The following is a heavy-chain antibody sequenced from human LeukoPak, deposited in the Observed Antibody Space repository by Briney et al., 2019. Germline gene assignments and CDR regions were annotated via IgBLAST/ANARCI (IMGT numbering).Heavy chain of an antibody. CDR1: GFTFSSYW. CDR2: IKQDGSEK. CDR3: ARDLDYDILTGYFDY. J-gene: IGHJ4*02. V-gene: IGHV3-7*01. Sequence: GGSLRLSCAASGFTFSSYWMSWGRQAPGKGLEWVANIKQDGSEKYYVDSVKGRFTISRDNAKNSLSLQMNSLRAEDTAVYYCARDLDYDILTGYFDYWGQGTLVTVSS. D-gene: IGHD3-9*01.